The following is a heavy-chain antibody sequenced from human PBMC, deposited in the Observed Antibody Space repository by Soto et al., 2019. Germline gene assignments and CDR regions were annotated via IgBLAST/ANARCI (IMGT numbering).Heavy chain of an antibody. D-gene: IGHD2-8*01. Sequence: ASGPTLVNPTQTLTLTCTFSGFSLSTSGMCVSWIRQPPGKALEWLARIDWDDDKYYSTSLKTRLTISKDTSKNQVVLTMTNMDPVDTATYYCARQWAQNYCTNGVCYIYYYFDYWGQGTLVTVSS. V-gene: IGHV2-70*11. CDR2: IDWDDDK. CDR1: GFSLSTSGMC. J-gene: IGHJ4*02. CDR3: ARQWAQNYCTNGVCYIYYYFDY.